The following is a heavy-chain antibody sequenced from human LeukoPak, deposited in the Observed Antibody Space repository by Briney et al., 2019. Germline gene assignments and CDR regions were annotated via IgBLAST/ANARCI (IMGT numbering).Heavy chain of an antibody. CDR2: IYYSGDT. V-gene: IGHV4-61*05. CDR3: ARHGTGGIYDC. D-gene: IGHD2-8*02. Sequence: PSETLSLTCTVSGGSISSSLHYWSWIRQPPGKGLEWIGYIYYSGDTNYNPSLKSRVTLSVDTSRNQLSLNLRSVTAADTAIYYCARHGTGGIYDCWGQGTLVTVSS. CDR1: GGSISSSLHY. J-gene: IGHJ4*02.